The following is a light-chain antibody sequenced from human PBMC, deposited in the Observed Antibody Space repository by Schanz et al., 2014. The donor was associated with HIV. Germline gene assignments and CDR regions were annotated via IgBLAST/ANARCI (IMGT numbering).Light chain of an antibody. J-gene: IGLJ3*02. CDR1: SGHSTYA. V-gene: IGLV4-69*01. CDR3: QTWDTGTWV. CDR2: LNSDGSH. Sequence: QLVLTQSPSASASLGASVKLTCTLSSGHSTYAIAWHQQQPEKGPRFLMNLNSDGSHNKGDGIPDRFSGTSSGAERYLTISSLEYEDEDEYYCQTWDTGTWVFGGGTKLTVL.